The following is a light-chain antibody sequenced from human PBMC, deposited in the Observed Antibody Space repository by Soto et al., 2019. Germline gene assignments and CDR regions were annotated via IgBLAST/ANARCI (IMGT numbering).Light chain of an antibody. J-gene: IGKJ4*01. CDR2: WAS. Sequence: DIVLTQSPDSLAVSLGERATINCKSSRNILYSSNNKNYLAWYQQKPGQPPKLLIYWASTRESGVPDRFSGGGSGTDFTLTISSLQAEDVAVYYCQQYYSAPLTFGGGTKVEIK. V-gene: IGKV4-1*01. CDR1: RNILYSSNNKNY. CDR3: QQYYSAPLT.